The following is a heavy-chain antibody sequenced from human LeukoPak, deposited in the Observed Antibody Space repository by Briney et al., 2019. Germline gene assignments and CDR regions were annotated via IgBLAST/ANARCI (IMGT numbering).Heavy chain of an antibody. CDR2: IYYSGST. D-gene: IGHD3-3*01. V-gene: IGHV4-31*03. J-gene: IGHJ5*02. CDR1: GGSISSGGYY. CDR3: ARENTPLYYDFWSGYGGGWFDP. Sequence: PSETLSLTCTVSGGSISSGGYYWSWIRQHPGKGLEWIGYIYYSGSTYYNPSLKSRVTISVDTSKNQFSLKLSSVTAADTAVYYCARENTPLYYDFWSGYGGGWFDPWGQGTLVTVSS.